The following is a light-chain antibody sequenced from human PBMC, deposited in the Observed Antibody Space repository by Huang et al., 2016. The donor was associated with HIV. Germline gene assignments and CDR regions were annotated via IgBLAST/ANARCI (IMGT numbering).Light chain of an antibody. CDR3: QQYYSTPT. Sequence: DIQMTQSPSSLSASVGDRVTITCRASQGISKSLAWYQQKPGKAPKLLLFATSGLESGVPSRFSGSGSGTDYTLTISSLQPEDFATYYCQQYYSTPTFGQGTKVEIK. V-gene: IGKV1-NL1*01. J-gene: IGKJ1*01. CDR2: ATS. CDR1: QGISKS.